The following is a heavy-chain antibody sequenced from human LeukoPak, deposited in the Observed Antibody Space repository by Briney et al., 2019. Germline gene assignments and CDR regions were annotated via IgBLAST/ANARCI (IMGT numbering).Heavy chain of an antibody. Sequence: ASVNLSCKASGYTFTGYYMHWVRQAPGQGLEWMGWINPNSGGTNYAQKFQGRVTMTRDTSISTAYMELSRLRSDDTAVYYCASSYCSSTSCYFYYYGMDVWGQRNTVTVSS. D-gene: IGHD2-2*01. J-gene: IGHJ6*02. V-gene: IGHV1-2*02. CDR1: GYTFTGYY. CDR3: ASSYCSSTSCYFYYYGMDV. CDR2: INPNSGGT.